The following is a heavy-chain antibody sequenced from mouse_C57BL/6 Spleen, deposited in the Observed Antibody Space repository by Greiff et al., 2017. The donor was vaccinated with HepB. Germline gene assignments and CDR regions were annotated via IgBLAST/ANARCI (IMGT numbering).Heavy chain of an antibody. D-gene: IGHD2-2*01. J-gene: IGHJ4*01. Sequence: EVKVVESGGGLVKPGGSLKLSCAASGFTFSDYGMHWVRQAPEKGLEWVAYISSGSSTIYYADTVKGRFTISRDNAKNTLFLQMTSLRSEDTAMYYCERRVRDAMDYWGQGTSVTVSS. CDR3: ERRVRDAMDY. CDR2: ISSGSSTI. V-gene: IGHV5-17*01. CDR1: GFTFSDYG.